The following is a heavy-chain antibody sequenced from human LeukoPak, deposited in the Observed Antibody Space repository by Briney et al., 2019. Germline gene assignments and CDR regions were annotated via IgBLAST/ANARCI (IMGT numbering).Heavy chain of an antibody. J-gene: IGHJ4*02. CDR3: ARDNTGGYSYGRYFDY. D-gene: IGHD5-18*01. Sequence: GGSLRLSCAASGFTFSSYEVNWVRQAPGKGLEWVSYISSSGSTIYYADSVEGRFTISRDNAKNSLYLQMNSLRAEDTAVYYCARDNTGGYSYGRYFDYWGQGTLAAVSS. V-gene: IGHV3-48*03. CDR1: GFTFSSYE. CDR2: ISSSGSTI.